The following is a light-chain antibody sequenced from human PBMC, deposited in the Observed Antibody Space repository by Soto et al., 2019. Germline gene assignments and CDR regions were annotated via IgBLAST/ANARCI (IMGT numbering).Light chain of an antibody. CDR2: DNN. Sequence: SVLTQPPSVSAAPGQKVTISCSGSSSNNGNNYVSWYQQLPGTAPKLLIYDNNKRPSGIPDRFSGSKSGTSATLGITGLQTGDEADYYCGTWDSSLSAVVFGGGTKVTVL. J-gene: IGLJ2*01. CDR1: SSNNGNNY. CDR3: GTWDSSLSAVV. V-gene: IGLV1-51*01.